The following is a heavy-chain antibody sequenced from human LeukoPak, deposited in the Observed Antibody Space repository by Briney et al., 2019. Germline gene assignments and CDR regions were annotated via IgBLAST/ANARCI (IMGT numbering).Heavy chain of an antibody. Sequence: GGSLRLSCSASGFTFSSYGMHWVRQAPGKGLEWGAVIWYDGSNKYYADSVKGRFTISRDNSKNTLYLQMNSLRAEDTAVYYCAKVAAAGTDYYYYYMDVWGKGTTVTVSS. CDR2: IWYDGSNK. V-gene: IGHV3-30*02. CDR1: GFTFSSYG. J-gene: IGHJ6*03. CDR3: AKVAAAGTDYYYYYMDV. D-gene: IGHD6-13*01.